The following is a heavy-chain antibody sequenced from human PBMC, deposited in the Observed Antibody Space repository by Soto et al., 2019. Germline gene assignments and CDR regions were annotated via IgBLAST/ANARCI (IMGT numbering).Heavy chain of an antibody. CDR1: GYTFTSYA. CDR3: ARDQCSSWSFDY. CDR2: INAGNGNT. Sequence: QVQLVQSGAEVKKPGASVKVSCKASGYTFTSYAMHWVRQAPGQRLEWMGWINAGNGNTKYSQKFQGRVTITRDTSASTAYMELSSLRSEDTAVYYCARDQCSSWSFDYWGQGTLVTVSS. J-gene: IGHJ4*02. V-gene: IGHV1-3*01. D-gene: IGHD6-13*01.